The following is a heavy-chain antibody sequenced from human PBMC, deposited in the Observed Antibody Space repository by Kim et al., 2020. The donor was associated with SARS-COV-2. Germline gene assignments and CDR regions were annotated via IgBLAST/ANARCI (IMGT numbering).Heavy chain of an antibody. Sequence: SETLSLTCTVSGGSISSSSYYWGWIRQPPGKGLEWFGSIYYSGSTYYNPSLKSRVTISVDTSKNQFSLKLSSVTAADTAVYYCARPGYGSDNSWFDPWGQGTLVTVSS. CDR3: ARPGYGSDNSWFDP. J-gene: IGHJ5*02. CDR1: GGSISSSSYY. CDR2: IYYSGST. V-gene: IGHV4-39*01. D-gene: IGHD3-10*01.